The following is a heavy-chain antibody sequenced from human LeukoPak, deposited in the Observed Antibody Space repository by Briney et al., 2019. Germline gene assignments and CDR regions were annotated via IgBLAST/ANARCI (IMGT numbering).Heavy chain of an antibody. D-gene: IGHD3-10*01. CDR3: ARMCWHGSGSYGY. CDR2: IYPGDSDT. J-gene: IGHJ4*02. V-gene: IGHV5-51*01. Sequence: GESLKIXXXXXXXXXTXXWIGWVRQMPGKGLEWMGIIYPGDSDTRYSPSFQGQVTISADKSISTAYLQWSSLKASDTAMYYCARMCWHGSGSYGYWGQGTLVTVSS. CDR1: XXXXTXXW.